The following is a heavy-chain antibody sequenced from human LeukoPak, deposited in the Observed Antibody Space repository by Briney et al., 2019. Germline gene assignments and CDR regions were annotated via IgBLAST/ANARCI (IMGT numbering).Heavy chain of an antibody. Sequence: GGSLRLSCAASGFTFSSHAMSWARQAPGKGLEWVSAISASGGTTYYADSVKGRFTISRDNSKNTLYLQMNSLRAEDTAVYYCAREYSYPANWFDPWGQGTLVTVSS. V-gene: IGHV3-23*01. CDR1: GFTFSSHA. CDR2: ISASGGTT. CDR3: AREYSYPANWFDP. J-gene: IGHJ5*02. D-gene: IGHD5-18*01.